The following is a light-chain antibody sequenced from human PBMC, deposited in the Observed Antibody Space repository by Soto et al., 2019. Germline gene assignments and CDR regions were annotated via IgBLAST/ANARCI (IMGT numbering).Light chain of an antibody. CDR3: QQCYMGWT. Sequence: DIQMTQSPSTLSASVGDRVTITCRASQSIGRFLAWYQHQPGKAPKLLIHDASTLESGVPSRFSGTGSGTEFTFSITSLQPEDFGTYYCQQCYMGWTFGQGTKVDFK. CDR1: QSIGRF. V-gene: IGKV1-5*01. J-gene: IGKJ1*01. CDR2: DAS.